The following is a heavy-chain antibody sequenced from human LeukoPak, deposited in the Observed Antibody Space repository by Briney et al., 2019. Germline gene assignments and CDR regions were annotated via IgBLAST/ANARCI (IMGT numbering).Heavy chain of an antibody. CDR3: ARHGNYYDSSTYYPTGFDY. J-gene: IGHJ4*02. Sequence: SETLSLTCAVYGGSFSGYYWSWIRQPPGKGLEWIGEINHSGSTNYNPSLKSRVTISVDTSKNQFSLKLSSVTAADTAVYYCARHGNYYDSSTYYPTGFDYWGQGTLVTVSS. CDR2: INHSGST. V-gene: IGHV4-34*01. D-gene: IGHD3-22*01. CDR1: GGSFSGYY.